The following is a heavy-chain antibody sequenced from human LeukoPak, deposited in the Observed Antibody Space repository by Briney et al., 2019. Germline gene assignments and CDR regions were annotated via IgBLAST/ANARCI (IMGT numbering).Heavy chain of an antibody. CDR3: AREGYYDSSGYNWFDP. V-gene: IGHV4-30-2*01. Sequence: SETLSLTCAVSGGSISSGGYSWSWIRQPPWKGLVGFGYIYHSGSTYYNPSLKSRVTISVDRSKNQFSLRLNSVTAEDTAVYYCAREGYYDSSGYNWFDPWGQGTLVTVSS. CDR2: IYHSGST. CDR1: GGSISSGGYS. D-gene: IGHD3-22*01. J-gene: IGHJ5*02.